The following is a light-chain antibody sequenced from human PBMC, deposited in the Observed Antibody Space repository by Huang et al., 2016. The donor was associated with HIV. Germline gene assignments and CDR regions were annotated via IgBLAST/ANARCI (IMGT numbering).Light chain of an antibody. Sequence: EIVWTQSPGTLSFPLGQRPTLSCRASQTVSNDYLAWYQQKPGQSPRLLIYAASTRAAGIPDRFSGSGSATDFILTVSRLEPEDSAVYYCQQYALSPWTFGHGTKVEI. V-gene: IGKV3-20*01. CDR3: QQYALSPWT. J-gene: IGKJ1*01. CDR1: QTVSNDY. CDR2: AAS.